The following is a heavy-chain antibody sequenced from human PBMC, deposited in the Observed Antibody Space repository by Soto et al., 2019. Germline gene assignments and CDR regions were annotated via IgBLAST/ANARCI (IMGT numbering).Heavy chain of an antibody. J-gene: IGHJ6*02. V-gene: IGHV4-59*02. Sequence: PSETLSLTCSFSGDSVTSHYLTWIRQSPEKGLEWIGYMHYTGFSHYNPSLKSRLTISVDRSENRFTLHLTSVTAADTAVYYCARLLGKYYPASETFLQYYYNVIDVWGQGTTVTVSS. CDR3: ARLLGKYYPASETFLQYYYNVIDV. CDR1: GDSVTSHY. D-gene: IGHD2-8*02. CDR2: MHYTGFS.